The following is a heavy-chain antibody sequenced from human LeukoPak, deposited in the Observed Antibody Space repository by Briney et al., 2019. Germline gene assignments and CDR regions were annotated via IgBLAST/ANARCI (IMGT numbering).Heavy chain of an antibody. CDR3: ARGTTIFAVVSYPDY. Sequence: PGGSLRLSCAASGFTFSSYTMSWVRQAPGKGLEWVSTITTSDGNTYYADSVKGRFTVSRDNSKNTLYLQMNSLRAEDTAVYYCARGTTIFAVVSYPDYWGQGTLVTVSS. J-gene: IGHJ4*02. CDR2: ITTSDGNT. D-gene: IGHD3-3*01. CDR1: GFTFSSYT. V-gene: IGHV3-23*01.